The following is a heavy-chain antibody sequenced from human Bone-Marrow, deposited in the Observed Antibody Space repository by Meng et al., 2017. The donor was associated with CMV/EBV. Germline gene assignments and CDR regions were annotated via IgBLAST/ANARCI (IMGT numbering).Heavy chain of an antibody. J-gene: IGHJ6*02. CDR1: GFNFDDYG. V-gene: IGHV3-20*04. CDR2: INWNGGHT. CDR3: ARDTRIRFLEWLSHYYGMDV. D-gene: IGHD3-3*01. Sequence: GESLKISCAATGFNFDDYGMSWVRQGPGKGLEWVSGINWNGGHTDYTDSVKGRFTISRDNAKNSLFLQMNSLRAEDTAVYYCARDTRIRFLEWLSHYYGMDVWGQGTTVTVSS.